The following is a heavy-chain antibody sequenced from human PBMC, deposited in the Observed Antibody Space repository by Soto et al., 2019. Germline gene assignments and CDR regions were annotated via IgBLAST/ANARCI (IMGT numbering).Heavy chain of an antibody. V-gene: IGHV4-38-2*02. CDR1: GYSISSGYY. Sequence: SETLSLTCAVSGYSISSGYYWGWIRQPPGKGLEWIGSIYHSGSTYYNPSLKSRVTISVDTSKNQFSLKLSSVTAADTAVYYCARDGYYDFWSGASGAFAIWGQGTMVTVSS. CDR2: IYHSGST. D-gene: IGHD3-3*01. CDR3: ARDGYYDFWSGASGAFAI. J-gene: IGHJ3*02.